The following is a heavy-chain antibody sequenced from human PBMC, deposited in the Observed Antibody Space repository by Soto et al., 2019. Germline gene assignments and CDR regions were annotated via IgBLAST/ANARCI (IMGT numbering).Heavy chain of an antibody. CDR2: IYYSGST. CDR1: GASVSSGSYY. J-gene: IGHJ5*02. D-gene: IGHD6-6*01. Sequence: SATLSLTCTVSGASVSSGSYYWSWIRQPPGKGLEWIGHIYYSGSTNYNPSLKSRVTISVDTSKNQFSLKLSSVTAADPAVYYCARDAGGSINWFDPCGQGTRVTISS. CDR3: ARDAGGSINWFDP. V-gene: IGHV4-61*01.